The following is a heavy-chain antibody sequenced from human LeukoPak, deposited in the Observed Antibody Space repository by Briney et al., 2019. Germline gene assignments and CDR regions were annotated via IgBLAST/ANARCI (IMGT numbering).Heavy chain of an antibody. CDR3: ASRYCSSTSCYPGWFDP. CDR2: INFGSSTI. D-gene: IGHD2-2*01. CDR1: GFTFSNYG. J-gene: IGHJ5*02. Sequence: GGSLRLSCAASGFTFSNYGINWVRQAPGKGLEWVSYINFGSSTIYYADSVKGRFTISRDNAKNSLYLQMTSLRAEDTAVYYCASRYCSSTSCYPGWFDPWGQGTLVTVSS. V-gene: IGHV3-48*04.